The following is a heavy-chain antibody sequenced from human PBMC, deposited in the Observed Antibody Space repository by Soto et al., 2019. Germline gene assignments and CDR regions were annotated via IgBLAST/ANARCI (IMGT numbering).Heavy chain of an antibody. CDR3: ARDGEYSDYENWYFDL. CDR1: GFTFNTYS. J-gene: IGHJ2*01. Sequence: EVQLVESGGGLVKPGGSLRLSCAASGFTFNTYSMNWVRQAPGKGLEWVSSIDTSSTFIYYGRSLKGRFTISRDNAKNSLYLQMNNLKAEDTAVYYCARDGEYSDYENWYFDLWGRGTLVTVSS. CDR2: IDTSSTFI. V-gene: IGHV3-21*04. D-gene: IGHD5-12*01.